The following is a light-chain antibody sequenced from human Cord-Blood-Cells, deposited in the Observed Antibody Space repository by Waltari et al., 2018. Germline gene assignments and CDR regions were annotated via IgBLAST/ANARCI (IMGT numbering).Light chain of an antibody. Sequence: DIQMTQSPSSLSASVGDRVTITCRASQSISSYLNWYQQKPGKAPKLLMYAASSLQSGVPSRFSGSGSGTDFTLTISSLQPEDFATYYCQQSYSTPFTFGPGTKVDSK. CDR1: QSISSY. CDR3: QQSYSTPFT. V-gene: IGKV1-39*01. J-gene: IGKJ3*01. CDR2: AAS.